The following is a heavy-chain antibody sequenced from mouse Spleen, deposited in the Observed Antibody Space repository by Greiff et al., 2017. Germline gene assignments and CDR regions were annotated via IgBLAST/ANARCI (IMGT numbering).Heavy chain of an antibody. CDR2: IWAGGST. CDR1: GFSLTSYG. J-gene: IGHJ1*01. D-gene: IGHD2-2*01. V-gene: IGHV2-9*02. CDR3: ASFYGYDVGYFDV. Sequence: QVQLKESGPGLVAPSQSLSITCTVSGFSLTSYGVHWVRQPPGKGLEWLGVIWAGGSTNYNSALMSRLSISKDNSKSQVFLKMNSLQTDDTAMYYCASFYGYDVGYFDVWGAGTTVTVSS.